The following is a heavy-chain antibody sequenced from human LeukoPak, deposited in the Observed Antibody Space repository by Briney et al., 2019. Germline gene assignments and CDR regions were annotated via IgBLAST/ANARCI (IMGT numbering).Heavy chain of an antibody. V-gene: IGHV3-7*05. CDR1: GFTLSIHW. CDR3: ARGGYYDGSGYYYALNF. D-gene: IGHD3-22*01. CDR2: IKEDGSEK. J-gene: IGHJ4*02. Sequence: GGSLRLSCAASGFTLSIHWMSWVRQAPGKGLEWVANIKEDGSEKHYANSVEGRFTIARDNAKDLVYLEMHSVRPEDMAVYFCARGGYYDGSGYYYALNFWGPGTLVTVSS.